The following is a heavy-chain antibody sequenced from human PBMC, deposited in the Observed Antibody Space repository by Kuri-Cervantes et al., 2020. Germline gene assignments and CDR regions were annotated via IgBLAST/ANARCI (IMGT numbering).Heavy chain of an antibody. CDR1: GFTFSSYW. V-gene: IGHV3-48*04. D-gene: IGHD6-19*01. CDR2: ISSSGSTI. CDR3: ASDSGWDRD. J-gene: IGHJ4*02. Sequence: GESLKISCAASGFTFSSYWMSWVRQAPGKGLEWVSYISSSGSTIYYADSVKGRFTISRDNAKNSLYLQMNSLRAEDTAVYYCASDSGWDRDWGQGTLVTVSS.